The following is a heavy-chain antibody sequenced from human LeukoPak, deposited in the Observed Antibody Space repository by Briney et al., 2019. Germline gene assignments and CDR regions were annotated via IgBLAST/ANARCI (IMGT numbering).Heavy chain of an antibody. V-gene: IGHV4-31*03. J-gene: IGHJ6*02. CDR1: GGSISSGTYP. CDR2: IYYSGST. Sequence: SETLSLTCTVSGGSISSGTYPWNWFRQHPGEGLEWIGYIYYSGSTYYNPSLRSRVSISVDTSKNQFSLKLSSVTAADTAVYYCARGRGVWGQGTTVTVSS. CDR3: ARGRGV.